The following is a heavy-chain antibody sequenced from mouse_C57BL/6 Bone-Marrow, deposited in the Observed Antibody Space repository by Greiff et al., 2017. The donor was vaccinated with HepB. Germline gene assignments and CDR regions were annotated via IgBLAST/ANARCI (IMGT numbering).Heavy chain of an antibody. CDR2: IRLKSDNYAT. V-gene: IGHV6-3*01. J-gene: IGHJ2*01. CDR3: TGLLNYFDY. CDR1: GFTFSNYW. Sequence: EVKLMESGGGLVQPGGSMKLSCVASGFTFSNYWMNWVRQSPEKGLEWVAQIRLKSDNYATHYAESVKGRFTISRDDSKSSVYLQMNNLRAEDTGIYYCTGLLNYFDYWGQGTTLTVSS.